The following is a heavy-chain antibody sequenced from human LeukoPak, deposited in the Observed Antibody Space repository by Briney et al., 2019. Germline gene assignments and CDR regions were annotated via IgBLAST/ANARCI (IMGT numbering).Heavy chain of an antibody. J-gene: IGHJ4*02. CDR2: IYYSGST. CDR3: ARGRWSSGWFDY. Sequence: SETLSLTCTVSGGSISSYYWNWIRQPPGKGLEWLGYIYYSGSTNYNPSLRSRVTISVDTSKNQFSLNLSSVTAADTAVYYCARGRWSSGWFDYWGQGTLVTVSS. CDR1: GGSISSYY. V-gene: IGHV4-59*01. D-gene: IGHD6-19*01.